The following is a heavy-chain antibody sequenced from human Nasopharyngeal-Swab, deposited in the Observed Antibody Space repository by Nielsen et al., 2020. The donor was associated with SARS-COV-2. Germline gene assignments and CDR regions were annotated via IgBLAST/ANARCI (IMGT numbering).Heavy chain of an antibody. V-gene: IGHV4-34*01. CDR3: ARTMVVVRYYYYMDV. D-gene: IGHD2-21*01. CDR2: INHSGST. Sequence: SETLSLTCAVYGGSFSGYYWSWIRQPPGKGLEWIGEINHSGSTNYNPSLKSRVTISVDTSKNQFSLKLSSVTAADTAVYYCARTMVVVRYYYYMDVWGKGTTVTVSS. J-gene: IGHJ6*03. CDR1: GGSFSGYY.